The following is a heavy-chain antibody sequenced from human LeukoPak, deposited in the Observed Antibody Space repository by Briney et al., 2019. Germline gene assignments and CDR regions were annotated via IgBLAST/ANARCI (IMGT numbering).Heavy chain of an antibody. J-gene: IGHJ6*02. CDR3: ARDQGGGSGTSYYYGMDV. CDR2: IIPIFGIA. Sequence: ASVNVSCKASGGTFSSYASSWVRQAPGQGLEWMGRIIPIFGIANYAQKFQGRVTITADKSTSTAYMELSSLRSEDTAVYYCARDQGGGSGTSYYYGMDVWGQGTTVTVSS. V-gene: IGHV1-69*04. D-gene: IGHD3-10*01. CDR1: GGTFSSYA.